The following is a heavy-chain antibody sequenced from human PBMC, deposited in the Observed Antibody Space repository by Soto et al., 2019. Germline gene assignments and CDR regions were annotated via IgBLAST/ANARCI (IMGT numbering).Heavy chain of an antibody. J-gene: IGHJ3*02. Sequence: GGSLRLSCAASGFTFSSYGMHWVRQAPGKGLEWVAVIWYDGSNKYYADSVKGRFTISRDNSKNTLYLQMNSLRAEDTAVYYCARDSGLIVVVPAAIGAFDIWGQGTMVTVSS. D-gene: IGHD2-2*01. CDR1: GFTFSSYG. CDR2: IWYDGSNK. V-gene: IGHV3-33*01. CDR3: ARDSGLIVVVPAAIGAFDI.